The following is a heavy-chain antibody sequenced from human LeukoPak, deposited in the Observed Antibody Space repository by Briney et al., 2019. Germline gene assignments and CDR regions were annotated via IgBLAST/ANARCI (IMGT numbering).Heavy chain of an antibody. CDR1: GFTVTINH. J-gene: IGHJ3*01. D-gene: IGHD6-19*01. CDR2: LYSDGRT. CDR3: ATSSLGWGPDAFDV. Sequence: GGSLRLSCAASGFTVTINHMSWARQAPGKGLEWVSVLYSDGRTFYPASVKGRFTISRDSSKTTLYLQMNSLRAEDTALYYCATSSLGWGPDAFDVWGQGTVVTVSS. V-gene: IGHV3-53*01.